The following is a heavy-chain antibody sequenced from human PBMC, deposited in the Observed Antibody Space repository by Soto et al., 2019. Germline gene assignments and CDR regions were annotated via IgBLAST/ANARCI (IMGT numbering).Heavy chain of an antibody. J-gene: IGHJ3*02. CDR2: ISGSGGST. CDR1: GFTFSSYA. V-gene: IGHV3-23*01. D-gene: IGHD3-10*01. CDR3: AKDPNQLWFGELIPDAFDI. Sequence: PGGSLRLSCAASGFTFSSYAMSWVRQAPGKGLEWVSAISGSGGSTYYADSVKGRFTISRDNSKNTLYLQMNGLRAEDTAVYYCAKDPNQLWFGELIPDAFDIWGQGTMVTVSS.